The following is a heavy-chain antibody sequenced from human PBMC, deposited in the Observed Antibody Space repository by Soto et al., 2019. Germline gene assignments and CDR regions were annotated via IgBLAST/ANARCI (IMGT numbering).Heavy chain of an antibody. CDR3: ASGLEPGRNYYYYGMDV. V-gene: IGHV1-69*13. J-gene: IGHJ6*02. CDR2: IIPIFGTA. D-gene: IGHD1-1*01. Sequence: GASVKVSCKASGGTFSSYAISWVRQAPGQGLEWKGGIIPIFGTANYAQKFQGRVTITADESTSTAYMELSSLRSEDTAVYYCASGLEPGRNYYYYGMDVWGQGTTVTVSS. CDR1: GGTFSSYA.